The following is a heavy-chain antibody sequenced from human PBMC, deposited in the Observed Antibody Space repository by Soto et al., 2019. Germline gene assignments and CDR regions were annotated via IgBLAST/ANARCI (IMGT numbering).Heavy chain of an antibody. D-gene: IGHD5-18*01. CDR1: ARTFSSYT. V-gene: IGHV1-69*04. CDR3: ARDQLSYGLAFDY. J-gene: IGHJ4*02. CDR2: FIPILGIA. Sequence: VKVSCKASARTFSSYTISWLRQAPGQGLEWMGRFIPILGIANYAQKFPGRVTITADKSTSTAYMQLSSLRSEDTAVYYCARDQLSYGLAFDYWGQGTLVTVSS.